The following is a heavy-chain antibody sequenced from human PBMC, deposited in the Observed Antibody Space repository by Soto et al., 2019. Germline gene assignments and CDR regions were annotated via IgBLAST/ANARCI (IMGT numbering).Heavy chain of an antibody. Sequence: SETLSLTCTVSGGSISSSSYYWGWIRQPPGKGLEWIGSIYYSGSTYYNPSLKSRVTISVDTSKNQFSLKLSSVTAADTAVYYCARHVRGMSGRGAYFDYWGQGTLVTVSS. D-gene: IGHD3-3*01. CDR3: ARHVRGMSGRGAYFDY. J-gene: IGHJ4*02. CDR1: GGSISSSSYY. CDR2: IYYSGST. V-gene: IGHV4-39*01.